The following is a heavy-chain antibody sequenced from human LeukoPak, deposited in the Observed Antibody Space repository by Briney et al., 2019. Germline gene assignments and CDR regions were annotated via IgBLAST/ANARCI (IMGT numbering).Heavy chain of an antibody. CDR2: IYTSGST. Sequence: KPSETLSLTCTVSGGSISSGSYYWSWIRQPAGKGLEWIGRIYTSGSTNYNPSLKSRVTISVDTSKNQFSLKLSSVTAADTAVYYCARAFYWGDNWFDPWGQGTLVTVSS. CDR3: ARAFYWGDNWFDP. J-gene: IGHJ5*02. V-gene: IGHV4-61*02. D-gene: IGHD3-16*01. CDR1: GGSISSGSYY.